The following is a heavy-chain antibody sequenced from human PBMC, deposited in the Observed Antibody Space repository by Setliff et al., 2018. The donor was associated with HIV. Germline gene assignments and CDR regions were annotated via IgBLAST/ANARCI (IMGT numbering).Heavy chain of an antibody. D-gene: IGHD3-10*01. CDR1: GGTFSSYA. Sequence: SVKVSCKASGGTFSSYAISWVRQAPGQGLEWMGGIIPIFGTANYAQKFQGRVTITTDESTSTAYMELSSLRSEDTAVYYCAKAVEVYYGSGSTFTFDYWGQGTLVTVSS. V-gene: IGHV1-69*05. CDR2: IIPIFGTA. CDR3: AKAVEVYYGSGSTFTFDY. J-gene: IGHJ4*02.